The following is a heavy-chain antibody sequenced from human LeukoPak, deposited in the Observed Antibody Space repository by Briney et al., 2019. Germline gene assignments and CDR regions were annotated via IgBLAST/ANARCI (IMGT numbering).Heavy chain of an antibody. J-gene: IGHJ4*02. D-gene: IGHD5-18*01. Sequence: GGSLRLSCAASGFTFSSYAMSWVRQAPGKGLEWVSSISSSSSYIYYADSVKGRFTISRDNAKNSLYLQMNSLRAEDTAVYYCARDGDSYGYFDYWGQGTLVTVSS. CDR1: GFTFSSYA. V-gene: IGHV3-21*01. CDR2: ISSSSSYI. CDR3: ARDGDSYGYFDY.